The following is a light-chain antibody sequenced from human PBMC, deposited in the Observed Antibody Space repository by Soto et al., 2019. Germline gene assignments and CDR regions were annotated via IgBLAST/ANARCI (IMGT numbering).Light chain of an antibody. CDR2: EVN. CDR3: SSYAGTFWV. CDR1: SSDVGGYNY. V-gene: IGLV2-8*01. Sequence: QSVLTQPPSASGSPGQSVTISCTGTSSDVGGYNYVSWYQQHPGKAPKLFISEVNKRPSGVPDRFSGSKSGNTASLTVSGLQAEDETDYYCSSYAGTFWVFGGGTKLTVL. J-gene: IGLJ3*02.